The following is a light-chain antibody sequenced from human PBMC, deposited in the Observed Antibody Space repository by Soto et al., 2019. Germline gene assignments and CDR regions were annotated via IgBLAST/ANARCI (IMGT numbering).Light chain of an antibody. V-gene: IGLV2-14*01. CDR1: SSEVGAYNY. J-gene: IGLJ1*01. Sequence: QSVLTQPASVSGSPGQSIALSCTGNSSEVGAYNYFSWYLQYPGKAPKLVIFDVSFRPSGASNRFSGSKSGNTASLTISRLQAEDEADYYCKSFTTSDTYVFGTGTKVTVL. CDR2: DVS. CDR3: KSFTTSDTYV.